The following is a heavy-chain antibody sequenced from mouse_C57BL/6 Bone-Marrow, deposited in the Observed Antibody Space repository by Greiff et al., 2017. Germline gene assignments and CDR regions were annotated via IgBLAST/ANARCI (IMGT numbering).Heavy chain of an antibody. Sequence: VQLQQSGAELARPGASVKLSCKASGYTFTSYGISWVKQRTGQGLEWIGEIYPRSGNTYYNEKFKGKATLTADKSSSTAYMELRSLTSEDSAVYFCAREGYYGSSPDFDYWGQGTTLTVSS. D-gene: IGHD1-1*01. CDR2: IYPRSGNT. V-gene: IGHV1-81*01. CDR1: GYTFTSYG. CDR3: AREGYYGSSPDFDY. J-gene: IGHJ2*01.